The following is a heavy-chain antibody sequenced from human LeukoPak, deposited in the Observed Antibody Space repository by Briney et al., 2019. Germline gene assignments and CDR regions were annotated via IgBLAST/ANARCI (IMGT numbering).Heavy chain of an antibody. CDR1: GGSISSGTYY. Sequence: SETLSLTCTVSGGSISSGTYYWSWIRQHPGKGLEWIVYIYYSGSTYYNPSLKSRVTISVDTSKNQFSLKLSSVTAADTAVYYCARARKLTYYYDSSDHHYFDYWGQGTLVTVSS. D-gene: IGHD3-22*01. CDR2: IYYSGST. CDR3: ARARKLTYYYDSSDHHYFDY. J-gene: IGHJ4*02. V-gene: IGHV4-31*03.